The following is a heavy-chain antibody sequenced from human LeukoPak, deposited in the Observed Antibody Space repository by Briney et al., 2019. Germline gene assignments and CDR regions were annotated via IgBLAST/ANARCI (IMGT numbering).Heavy chain of an antibody. D-gene: IGHD5-18*01. CDR3: ARYSYGPGSSDY. V-gene: IGHV3-74*01. CDR2: INSDGSST. J-gene: IGHJ4*02. Sequence: GGSLRLSCAASEFTFSSYWMHWVRQPPGKGLVWVSRINSDGSSTSYADSVKGRFTISRDSAKNTLYLQMSSLRAEDTAVYYCARYSYGPGSSDYWGQGTLVTVSS. CDR1: EFTFSSYW.